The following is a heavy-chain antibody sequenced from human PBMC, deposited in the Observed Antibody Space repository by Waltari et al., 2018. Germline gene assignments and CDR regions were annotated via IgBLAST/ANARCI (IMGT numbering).Heavy chain of an antibody. Sequence: QVQLQESGPGLVKPSETLSLTCTVSGGSISSYYWSWIRPPPGKGLEWIGYIYYSGSTNYNPSLKSRVTISVDTSKNQFSLKLSSVTAADTAVYYCARLDRGVFNYYYYMDVWGKGTTVTVSS. V-gene: IGHV4-59*01. D-gene: IGHD3-10*01. J-gene: IGHJ6*03. CDR2: IYYSGST. CDR3: ARLDRGVFNYYYYMDV. CDR1: GGSISSYY.